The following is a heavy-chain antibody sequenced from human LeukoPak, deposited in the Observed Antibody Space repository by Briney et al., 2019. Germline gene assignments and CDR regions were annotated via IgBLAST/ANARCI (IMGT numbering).Heavy chain of an antibody. CDR3: ARRYSGYEYFDY. CDR2: IYHSGST. CDR1: GGSIISGGYF. V-gene: IGHV4-31*03. J-gene: IGHJ4*02. Sequence: SETLSLTCTVSGGSIISGGYFWNWIRQPPGKGLEWIGNIYHSGSTYHNPSLKSRVTISVDTSKNQFSLKLSSVTAADTAVYYCARRYSGYEYFDYWGQGTLVTVSS. D-gene: IGHD5-12*01.